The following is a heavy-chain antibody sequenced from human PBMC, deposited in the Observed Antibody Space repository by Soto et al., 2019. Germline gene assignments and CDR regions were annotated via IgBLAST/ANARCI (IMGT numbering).Heavy chain of an antibody. Sequence: XSVKVSCNVSGSTLTELSMHWVRQAPGKGLEWMGGFDPEDGETIYAQKFQGRVTMTEDTSTDTAYMELSSLRSEDTAVYYCATGGQLWSYWGQGTLVTVSS. V-gene: IGHV1-24*01. D-gene: IGHD5-18*01. CDR1: GSTLTELS. J-gene: IGHJ4*02. CDR3: ATGGQLWSY. CDR2: FDPEDGET.